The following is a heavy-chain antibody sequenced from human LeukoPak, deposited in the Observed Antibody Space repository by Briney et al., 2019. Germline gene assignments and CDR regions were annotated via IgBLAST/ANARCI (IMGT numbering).Heavy chain of an antibody. CDR2: IKQDGSDK. Sequence: PGGSLRLSCAASGFTVYNNYMTWVRQAPGKGLEWVANIKQDGSDKYYVDSVRGRFTISRDNAKNSVYLQMNSLRAEDTAVYYCAREGDAFDIWGQGTMVTVSS. CDR1: GFTVYNNY. V-gene: IGHV3-7*01. CDR3: AREGDAFDI. J-gene: IGHJ3*02.